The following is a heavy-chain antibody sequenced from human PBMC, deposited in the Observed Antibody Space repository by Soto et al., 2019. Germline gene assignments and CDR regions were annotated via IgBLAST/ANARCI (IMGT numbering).Heavy chain of an antibody. D-gene: IGHD2-15*01. V-gene: IGHV4-4*07. CDR1: GGSISSYY. Sequence: QVQLQESGPGLVKPSETLSLTCTVSGGSISSYYWSWIRQPAGKGLEWIGRIYTSGNTNYNPSLKSRVTMSVDTSKNQFSLELRSVTAADTAVYYCAREEVGYCSGGRCYYYVMDVWGQGTTVTVSS. CDR2: IYTSGNT. J-gene: IGHJ6*02. CDR3: AREEVGYCSGGRCYYYVMDV.